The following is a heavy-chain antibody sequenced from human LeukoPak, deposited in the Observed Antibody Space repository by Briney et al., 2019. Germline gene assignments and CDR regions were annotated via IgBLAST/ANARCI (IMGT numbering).Heavy chain of an antibody. CDR1: GYTLTAYY. J-gene: IGHJ5*02. CDR2: INPNSGGT. Sequence: ASVKVSCKASGYTLTAYYIYWLRQAPGQGLEWMGRINPNSGGTDYAQNFQGRVTMTRDKSISTAYMELSRLRSDDTAVYYCARGYCSGGTCYLVENWLDPWGQGTLATVSS. D-gene: IGHD2-15*01. V-gene: IGHV1-2*06. CDR3: ARGYCSGGTCYLVENWLDP.